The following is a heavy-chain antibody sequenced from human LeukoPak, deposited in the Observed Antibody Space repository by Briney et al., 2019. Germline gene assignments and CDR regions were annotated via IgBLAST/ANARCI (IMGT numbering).Heavy chain of an antibody. J-gene: IGHJ6*03. V-gene: IGHV4-59*01. CDR1: GGSLSSYY. CDR3: ARAVQLERPPPLIGYYYIDV. CDR2: IFYSGST. Sequence: PSETLSLTCTVSGGSLSSYYWSWIRQPPGKGLEWIGYIFYSGSTNYNPSLKSRVTISVDTSKNQFSLKLSSVTAADTAVYYCARAVQLERPPPLIGYYYIDVWGKGTTVTVSS. D-gene: IGHD1-1*01.